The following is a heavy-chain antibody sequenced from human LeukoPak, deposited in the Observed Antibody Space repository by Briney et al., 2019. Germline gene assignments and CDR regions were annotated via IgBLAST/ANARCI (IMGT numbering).Heavy chain of an antibody. CDR1: GFTFSSYW. V-gene: IGHV3-7*01. Sequence: PGGSLRLSCAASGFTFSSYWMSWVRQAPGKGLEWVANINQNGRAKYYVDSLEGRFTISRDNAKNSVYLQVDNLRAEDTAVYYCVRFGIRGVIDEFDFWGQGTLVTVSS. J-gene: IGHJ4*02. D-gene: IGHD3-10*01. CDR2: INQNGRAK. CDR3: VRFGIRGVIDEFDF.